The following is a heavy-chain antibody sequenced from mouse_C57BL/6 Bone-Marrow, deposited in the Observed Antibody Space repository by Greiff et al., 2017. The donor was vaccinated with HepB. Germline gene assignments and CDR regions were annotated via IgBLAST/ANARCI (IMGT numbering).Heavy chain of an antibody. CDR1: GYTFTSYW. Sequence: VQLQQSGAELVKPGASVKLSCKASGYTFTSYWMHWVKQRPGQGLEWIGMIHPNSGSTNYNEKFKSKATLTVDKSSSTAYMQLSSLTSEDSAVYFCARYPHYYGSSYLYYAMDYWGQGTSVTVSS. J-gene: IGHJ4*01. CDR2: IHPNSGST. V-gene: IGHV1-64*01. D-gene: IGHD1-1*01. CDR3: ARYPHYYGSSYLYYAMDY.